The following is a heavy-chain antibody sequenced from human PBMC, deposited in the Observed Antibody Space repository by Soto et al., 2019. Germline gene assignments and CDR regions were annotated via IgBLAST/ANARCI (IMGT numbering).Heavy chain of an antibody. J-gene: IGHJ3*02. CDR1: GGSISSYY. D-gene: IGHD3-10*01. CDR3: SGDRPQELLCFGAGPNSDALNI. Sequence: PSETLSLTCTVSGGSISSYYRSWIRQPVGKGLEWIARIYTSGSTNYNPSLKSRVTMSVDTSKNKFSLKLSSVTAAHTPVYYCSGDRPQELLCFGAGPNSDALNICGRLKMGTV. V-gene: IGHV4-4*07. CDR2: IYTSGST.